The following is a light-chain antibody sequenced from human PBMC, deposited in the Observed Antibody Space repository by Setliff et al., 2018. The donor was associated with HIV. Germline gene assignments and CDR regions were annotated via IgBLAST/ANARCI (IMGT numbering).Light chain of an antibody. CDR2: DDK. J-gene: IGLJ3*02. Sequence: SSELTQPPSVSVVPGKTARITCEGDNIGGRRVHWHQQKPGQAPVLVVHDDKNRPSGIPDRFFGFNSGGTATLTISRVEAWDEADYYCQVLDSSTDRRWVFGGGTKVTVL. CDR1: NIGGRR. CDR3: QVLDSSTDRRWV. V-gene: IGLV3-21*03.